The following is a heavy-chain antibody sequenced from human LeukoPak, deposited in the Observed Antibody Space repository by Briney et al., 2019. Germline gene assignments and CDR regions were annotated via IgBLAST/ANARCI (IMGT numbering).Heavy chain of an antibody. J-gene: IGHJ4*02. CDR1: GGTSSSYA. CDR3: ARHGGSSGYYYFDY. V-gene: IGHV1-69*05. Sequence: SVKVPCKASGGTSSSYAISWVRQAPGQGLEWMGGIIPIFGTANYAQKFQGRVTITTDESTSTAYMELSSLRSEDTAVYYCARHGGSSGYYYFDYWGQGTLVTVSS. D-gene: IGHD3-22*01. CDR2: IIPIFGTA.